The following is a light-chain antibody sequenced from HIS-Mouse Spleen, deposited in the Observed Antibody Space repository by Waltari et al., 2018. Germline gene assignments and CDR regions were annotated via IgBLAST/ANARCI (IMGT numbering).Light chain of an antibody. CDR2: EGS. CDR3: CSYAGSSTFVV. CDR1: STHGGSYNL. J-gene: IGLJ2*01. V-gene: IGLV2-23*01. Sequence: QSALTQPASVSGSPGQSITISCTGTSTHGGSYNLGSWYQQHPGKAPKLMIYEGSKRPSGVSNRFSGSKSGNTASLTISGLQAEDEADYYCCSYAGSSTFVVFGGGTKLTVL.